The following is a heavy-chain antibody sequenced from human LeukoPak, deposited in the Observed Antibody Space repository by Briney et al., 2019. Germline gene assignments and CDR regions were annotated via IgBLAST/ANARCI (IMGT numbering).Heavy chain of an antibody. V-gene: IGHV4-59*01. D-gene: IGHD3-10*01. CDR3: ARDSITMVRGVPYNWFDP. J-gene: IGHJ5*02. CDR1: GGSINTYY. CDR2: IYYSGST. Sequence: SESLSLTCTVSGGSINTYYWSWIRQPPGKGLEWIGYIYYSGSTNYNPSLKSRVTISVDTSKNQFSLKLSSVTAADTAVYYCARDSITMVRGVPYNWFDPWGQGTLVTVSS.